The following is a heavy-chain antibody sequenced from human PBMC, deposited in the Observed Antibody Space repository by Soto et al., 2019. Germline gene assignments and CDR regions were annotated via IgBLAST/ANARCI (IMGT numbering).Heavy chain of an antibody. J-gene: IGHJ3*02. V-gene: IGHV3-30-3*01. Sequence: PGGSLRLSCAASGFTFSSYAMHWVRQAPGKGLEWVAVISYDGSNKYYADSVKGRFTISRDNSKNTLYLQMNSLRAEDTAVYYCASNRLKTRQQLVRDAFDIWGQGTMVTVSS. CDR3: ASNRLKTRQQLVRDAFDI. D-gene: IGHD6-13*01. CDR2: ISYDGSNK. CDR1: GFTFSSYA.